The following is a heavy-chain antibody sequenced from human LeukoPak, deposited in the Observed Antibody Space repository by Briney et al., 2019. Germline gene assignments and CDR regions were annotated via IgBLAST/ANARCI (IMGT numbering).Heavy chain of an antibody. CDR1: GYSFISYW. CDR3: ARLGDLYGDYGIHDY. Sequence: GESLKISCKGSGYSFISYWIGWVRQMPGKGLEWMGIIYPGDSDTRYSPSFQGQVTISADKSISTACLQWSSLKASDTAMYYCARLGDLYGDYGIHDYWGQGTLVTVSS. D-gene: IGHD4-17*01. V-gene: IGHV5-51*01. J-gene: IGHJ4*02. CDR2: IYPGDSDT.